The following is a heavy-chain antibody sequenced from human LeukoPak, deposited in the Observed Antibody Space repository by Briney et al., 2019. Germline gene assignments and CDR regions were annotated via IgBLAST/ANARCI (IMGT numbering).Heavy chain of an antibody. J-gene: IGHJ4*02. CDR3: ARYHRNDVAY. CDR1: GFTFSDYW. CDR2: IKEDGSEK. V-gene: IGHV3-7*01. Sequence: GGSLRLSCAASGFTFSDYWMNWVRQAPGKGLEWVANIKEDGSEKYYVDSVRGRFTISRDNAKNSLYLQMNSLRAEDSAVYYCARYHRNDVAYWGQGTLVTVSS. D-gene: IGHD1-1*01.